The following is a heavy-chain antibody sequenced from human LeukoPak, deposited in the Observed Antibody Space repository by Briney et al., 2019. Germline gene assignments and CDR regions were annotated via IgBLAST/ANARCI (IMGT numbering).Heavy chain of an antibody. J-gene: IGHJ4*02. CDR1: GGSISSYY. CDR2: IYTSGST. CDR3: ARVDPYYYDSSGYYYY. V-gene: IGHV4-4*07. D-gene: IGHD3-22*01. Sequence: SETLSLTCTVSGGSISSYYWSWIRQPAGKGLEWIGRIYTSGSTNYNPSLKSRVTMSVDTSKNQFSLKLTSVTAADTAVYYCARVDPYYYDSSGYYYYWGQGTLVTVSS.